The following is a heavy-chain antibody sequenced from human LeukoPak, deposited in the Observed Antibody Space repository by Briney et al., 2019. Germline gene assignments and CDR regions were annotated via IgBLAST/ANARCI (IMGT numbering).Heavy chain of an antibody. D-gene: IGHD2-8*01. CDR2: IYPGDSDT. Sequence: GASLKISCKGSGYSFTSYWIGWVRQMPGKGLEWMGIIYPGDSDTRYSPSFQGQVTISADKSISTAYLQWSSLKASDTAMYYCARGAYCTNGVCSLDYWGQGTLVTVSS. CDR1: GYSFTSYW. V-gene: IGHV5-51*01. J-gene: IGHJ4*02. CDR3: ARGAYCTNGVCSLDY.